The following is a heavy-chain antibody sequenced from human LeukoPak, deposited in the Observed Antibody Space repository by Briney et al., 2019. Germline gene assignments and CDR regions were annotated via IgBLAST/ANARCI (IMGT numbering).Heavy chain of an antibody. D-gene: IGHD1-14*01. J-gene: IGHJ4*02. CDR3: ARVSGAQRAYYFDD. Sequence: ASVNVSCKASGYTFTSYGISWVRQAPRQGLEWMGWISAYNGNTNYAQKLQGRVTMTTDTSTSTAYMELRSLRSDDTAVYYCARVSGAQRAYYFDDCSQGTLVSVSS. CDR1: GYTFTSYG. V-gene: IGHV1-18*01. CDR2: ISAYNGNT.